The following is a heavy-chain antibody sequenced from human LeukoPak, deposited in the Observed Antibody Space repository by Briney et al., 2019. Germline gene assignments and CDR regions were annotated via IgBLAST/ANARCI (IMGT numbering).Heavy chain of an antibody. CDR3: ARGGEYYDFWSGYKTEYYFDY. CDR1: GDSISSYY. V-gene: IGHV4-4*07. Sequence: SETLSLTCSVSGDSISSYYWSWIRQPAGKGLEWIGRIHFAGGASYNPSLKNRVTMSVDTSKNQLSLNLTSVTAADTAVYYCARGGEYYDFWSGYKTEYYFDYWGQGTLVTVSS. J-gene: IGHJ4*02. D-gene: IGHD3-3*01. CDR2: IHFAGGA.